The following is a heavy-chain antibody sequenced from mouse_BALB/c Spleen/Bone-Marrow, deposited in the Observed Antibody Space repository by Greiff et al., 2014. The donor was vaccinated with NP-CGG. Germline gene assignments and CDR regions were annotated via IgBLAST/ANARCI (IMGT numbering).Heavy chain of an antibody. Sequence: VQVVESGAELVKPGASVKLSCKASGYTFKDYYIHWVKQRPGQGLEWIGWIYPGNGNTKYNENFQGKATLTADKSSSTAYMQLRSLTSEDSEVNVCSREGKANCGFDYWGQGTLLTVSS. CDR3: SREGKANCGFDY. D-gene: IGHD3-3*01. CDR1: GYTFKDYY. V-gene: IGHV1S56*01. CDR2: IYPGNGNT. J-gene: IGHJ2*01.